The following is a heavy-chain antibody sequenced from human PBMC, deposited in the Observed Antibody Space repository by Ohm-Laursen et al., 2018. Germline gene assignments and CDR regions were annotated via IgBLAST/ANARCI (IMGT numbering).Heavy chain of an antibody. Sequence: GSLRLSCPASGFTFSSYVMHWVRQAPGKGLVWVSRVSDDGTTTRYADSVKGRFTISRDNAKNTLYLQLNSLRAEDTAVYYCARGYRGNPDYWGQGTLVIVSS. V-gene: IGHV3-74*01. J-gene: IGHJ4*02. CDR1: GFTFSSYV. D-gene: IGHD4-23*01. CDR2: VSDDGTTT. CDR3: ARGYRGNPDY.